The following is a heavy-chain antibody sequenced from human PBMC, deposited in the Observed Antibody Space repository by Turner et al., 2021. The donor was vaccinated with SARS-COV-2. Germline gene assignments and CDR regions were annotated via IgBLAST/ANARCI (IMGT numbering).Heavy chain of an antibody. CDR3: ARDSPHYYDSSGYCKDAFDI. Sequence: EVQLVESGGGLVKPGGSLRLSCAASGFTFSSYSMNWVRQAPGKGLEWVSSISSSSRYIYHADSVKGRFTISRDNAKNSLYLQMNSLRAEDTAVYYCARDSPHYYDSSGYCKDAFDIWGQGTMVTVSS. V-gene: IGHV3-21*01. CDR1: GFTFSSYS. CDR2: ISSSSRYI. D-gene: IGHD3-22*01. J-gene: IGHJ3*02.